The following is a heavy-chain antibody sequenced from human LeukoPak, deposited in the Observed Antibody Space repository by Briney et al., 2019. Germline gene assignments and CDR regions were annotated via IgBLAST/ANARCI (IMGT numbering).Heavy chain of an antibody. D-gene: IGHD2-8*01. J-gene: IGHJ5*02. Sequence: ASVKVSCKASGYTFTGYYMHWVRQAPGQGLEWMGWINPNSGGTNYAQKFQGRVTMTRDTSISTAYMELSRLRSDDTAVYYCARGVVLVVYAATSYNWFDPWGQGTLVTVSS. CDR3: ARGVVLVVYAATSYNWFDP. V-gene: IGHV1-2*02. CDR1: GYTFTGYY. CDR2: INPNSGGT.